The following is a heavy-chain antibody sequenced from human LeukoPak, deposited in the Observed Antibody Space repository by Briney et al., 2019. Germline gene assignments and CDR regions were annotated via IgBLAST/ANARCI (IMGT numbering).Heavy chain of an antibody. D-gene: IGHD5-24*01. J-gene: IGHJ4*02. CDR1: GFTFSNAW. CDR3: ARDRIEMATIFAY. V-gene: IGHV3-21*01. Sequence: GGSLRLSCAASGFTFSNAWMSWVRQAPGKGLEWVSSISSSSSYIYYADSVKGRFTISRDNAKNSLYLQMNSLRAEDTAVYYCARDRIEMATIFAYWGQGTLVTVSS. CDR2: ISSSSSYI.